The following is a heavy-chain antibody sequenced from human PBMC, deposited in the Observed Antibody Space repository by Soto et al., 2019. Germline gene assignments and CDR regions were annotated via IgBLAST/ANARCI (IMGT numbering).Heavy chain of an antibody. CDR2: VNPGSGDT. Sequence: ASVKVSCKASGYTFTNNDVTWVRQATGQGLEWMGWVNPGSGDTGYAQKFQGRVTMTRNISIATAYMELSSLRSEDTAIYYCARMASFGSLNWLDQLGQGTLVTVSS. V-gene: IGHV1-8*01. CDR3: ARMASFGSLNWLDQ. J-gene: IGHJ5*01. D-gene: IGHD5-18*01. CDR1: GYTFTNND.